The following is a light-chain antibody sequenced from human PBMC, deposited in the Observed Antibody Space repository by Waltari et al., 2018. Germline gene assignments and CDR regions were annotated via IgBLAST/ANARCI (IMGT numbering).Light chain of an antibody. CDR1: QSLVFRDGITY. V-gene: IGKV2-30*01. Sequence: DIVMTQSPRSLSVTPGQAASISCRSSQSLVFRDGITYLTWFHQRPGQSPRRLISRVSDRDFGVPDKFSGSGSGTDFTLKLSGVEADDVGIYYCMQGTQWPWTFGQGTKVEI. J-gene: IGKJ1*01. CDR3: MQGTQWPWT. CDR2: RVS.